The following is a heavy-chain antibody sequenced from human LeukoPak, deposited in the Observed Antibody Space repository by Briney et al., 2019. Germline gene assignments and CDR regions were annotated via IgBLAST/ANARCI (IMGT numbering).Heavy chain of an antibody. V-gene: IGHV1-69*06. Sequence: SVKVSCKASGGTFSSYGFSWVRQAPGQGLEWMGRIIPIFGTANYAQRFQGRVTLTADKSTSTAYMELNSLRFEDTALYYCARDRVNPMTAVTKPFDYWGQGTLVTVCS. CDR3: ARDRVNPMTAVTKPFDY. CDR1: GGTFSSYG. CDR2: IIPIFGTA. J-gene: IGHJ4*02. D-gene: IGHD4-17*01.